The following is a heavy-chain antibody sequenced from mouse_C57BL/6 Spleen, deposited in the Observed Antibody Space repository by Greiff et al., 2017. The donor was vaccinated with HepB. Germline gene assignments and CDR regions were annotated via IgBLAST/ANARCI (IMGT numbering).Heavy chain of an antibody. D-gene: IGHD4-1*01. J-gene: IGHJ2*01. V-gene: IGHV1-64*01. CDR2: IHPNSGST. Sequence: QVQLQQPGAELVKPGASVKLSCKASGYTFTSYWMHWVKQRPGQGLEWIGMIHPNSGSTNYNEKFKSKATLTVDKSSSTAYMQLSSLTSEDSAVYYCARSGWDERWGKNYFDYWGQGTTLTVSS. CDR1: GYTFTSYW. CDR3: ARSGWDERWGKNYFDY.